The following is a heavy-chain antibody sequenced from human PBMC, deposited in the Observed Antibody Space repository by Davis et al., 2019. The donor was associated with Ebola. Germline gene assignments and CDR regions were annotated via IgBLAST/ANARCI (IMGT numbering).Heavy chain of an antibody. J-gene: IGHJ4*02. CDR2: ISAYNGNT. CDR3: AREGVWFGELLSYYFDY. CDR1: GYTFTSYG. V-gene: IGHV1-18*01. D-gene: IGHD3-10*01. Sequence: ASVKVSCKASGYTFTSYGISWVRQAPGQGLEWMGWISAYNGNTNYAQKLQGRVTMTTDTSTSTAYLELRSLRSDDTAVYYCAREGVWFGELLSYYFDYWGQGTLVTVSS.